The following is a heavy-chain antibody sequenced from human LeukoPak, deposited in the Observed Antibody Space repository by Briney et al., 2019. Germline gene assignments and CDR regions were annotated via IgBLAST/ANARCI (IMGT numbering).Heavy chain of an antibody. CDR1: GFTFSSYA. CDR2: VSGTDDTT. V-gene: IGHV3-23*01. Sequence: GGSLRLSCAASGFTFSSYAMSWVRQAPGKGLEWVSDVSGTDDTTYYADSVKGRFTISRDNSRNTLYLQMNSLRAEDTAVYYCAKAAGAWLFYFDHWGQGTLVTVSS. CDR3: AKAAGAWLFYFDH. D-gene: IGHD4-17*01. J-gene: IGHJ4*02.